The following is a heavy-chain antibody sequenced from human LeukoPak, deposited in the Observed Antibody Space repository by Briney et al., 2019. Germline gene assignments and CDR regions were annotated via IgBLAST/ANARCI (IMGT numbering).Heavy chain of an antibody. CDR2: MNPNSGNT. CDR3: ARRVAARRVDDY. Sequence: EASVKVSCKASGYTFTSYDINWVQQATGQGLEWMGWMNPNSGNTGYAQKFQGRVTMTRNTSISTAYMELSSLRSEDTAVYYCARRVAARRVDDYWGQGTLVTVSS. V-gene: IGHV1-8*01. CDR1: GYTFTSYD. D-gene: IGHD6-6*01. J-gene: IGHJ4*02.